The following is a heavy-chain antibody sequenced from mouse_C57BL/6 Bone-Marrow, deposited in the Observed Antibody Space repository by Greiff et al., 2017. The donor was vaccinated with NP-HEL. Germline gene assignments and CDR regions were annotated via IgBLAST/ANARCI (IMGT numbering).Heavy chain of an antibody. CDR3: ARHSYDGYWDY. D-gene: IGHD2-3*01. J-gene: IGHJ2*01. CDR2: ISGGGGNT. V-gene: IGHV5-9*01. CDR1: GFTFSSYT. Sequence: EVMLVESGGGLVKPGGSLKLSCAASGFTFSSYTMSWVRQTPGKRLEWVATISGGGGNTYSPDSVKGRFTISRANAKNTLYLQMSSLRSEDTAVYYCARHSYDGYWDYWGQGTTLTVTS.